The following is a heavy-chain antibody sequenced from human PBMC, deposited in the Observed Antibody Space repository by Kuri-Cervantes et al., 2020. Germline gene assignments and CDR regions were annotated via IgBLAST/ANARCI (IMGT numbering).Heavy chain of an antibody. V-gene: IGHV2-70*20. CDR2: IDWDDDK. J-gene: IGHJ4*02. D-gene: IGHD3-22*01. CDR1: GFSLSTSGMC. Sequence: SGPTLVKPTQTLTLTCTFSGFSLSTSGMCVSWVRQPPGKALEWLALIDWDDDKYYSTSLKTRLTISKDTSKNQVVLTMTNMDPVDTATYYCARISYDSSGYYRSEYFDYWGQGTLVTVSS. CDR3: ARISYDSSGYYRSEYFDY.